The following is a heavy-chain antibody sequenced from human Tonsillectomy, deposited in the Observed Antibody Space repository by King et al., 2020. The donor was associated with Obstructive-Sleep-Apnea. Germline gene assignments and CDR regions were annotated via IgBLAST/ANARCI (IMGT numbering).Heavy chain of an antibody. CDR2: IYPGDSDT. J-gene: IGHJ3*02. V-gene: IGHV5-51*01. Sequence: QLVQSGAEVKKPGESLKISCKGSGYSFTSYWIGWVRQMPGKGLEWMGIIYPGDSDTRYSPSFQGQVTISADKSISTAYLQGSILKASDTAMYYCARRVNDFWSGYSTGDAFDIWGQGTMVTVSS. CDR3: ARRVNDFWSGYSTGDAFDI. CDR1: GYSFTSYW. D-gene: IGHD3-3*01.